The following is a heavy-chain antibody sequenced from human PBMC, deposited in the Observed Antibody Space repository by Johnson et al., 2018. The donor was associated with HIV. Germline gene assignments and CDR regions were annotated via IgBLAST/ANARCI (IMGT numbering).Heavy chain of an antibody. CDR3: IRESYTIVGPTIGAFDI. J-gene: IGHJ3*02. V-gene: IGHV3-74*01. CDR2: INSDGSST. D-gene: IGHD1-26*01. CDR1: GFTFSNYW. Sequence: EVQLVESGGGVVQPGTSLRLSCAASGFTFSNYWMHWVRQAPGKGLVWVSRINSDGSSTTYADSVKGRFTISRDNAKNTLYLQMNSLSAEDTAVYYCIRESYTIVGPTIGAFDIWGQGTMVTVSS.